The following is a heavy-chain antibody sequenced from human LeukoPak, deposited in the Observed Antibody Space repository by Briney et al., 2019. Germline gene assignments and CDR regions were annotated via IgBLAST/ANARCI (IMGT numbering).Heavy chain of an antibody. D-gene: IGHD3-10*01. Sequence: SETLSLTCTVSGGSISSSRYYWGWIRQPPGKGLEWIGSIYYSGSTYYNPSLKSRVTISVDTSKNQFSLKLSSVTAADTAVYYCARLGYSITMVRGVDHDAFDIWGQGTMVTVSS. V-gene: IGHV4-39*01. J-gene: IGHJ3*02. CDR1: GGSISSSRYY. CDR2: IYYSGST. CDR3: ARLGYSITMVRGVDHDAFDI.